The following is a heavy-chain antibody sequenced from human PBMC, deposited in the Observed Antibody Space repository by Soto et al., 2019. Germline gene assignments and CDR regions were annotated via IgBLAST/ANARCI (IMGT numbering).Heavy chain of an antibody. V-gene: IGHV3-33*01. D-gene: IGHD2-15*01. J-gene: IGHJ5*01. CDR1: GFNFSNFV. CDR2: IWSDGSKT. Sequence: GGSLRLSCAASGFNFSNFVMHWVRQAPGKGLEWVALIWSDGSKTFYADSVKGRFTISRDNSKNTLYLQVNSLRAEDTALYYCARDPSGDWLDFWGQGTLVTVS. CDR3: ARDPSGDWLDF.